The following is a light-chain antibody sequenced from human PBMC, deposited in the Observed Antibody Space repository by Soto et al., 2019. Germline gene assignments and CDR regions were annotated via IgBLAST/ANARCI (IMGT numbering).Light chain of an antibody. CDR2: DAS. CDR1: QDISNY. Sequence: DIQMTQSPSSLSASVGDRVTITCQASQDISNYLNWYQQKPGKAPSLPIYDASSLETGVPSRFSGSGSGTHFTFTISSLQPEDIATYYCQQFDNLPYTFGQGTKLEIK. V-gene: IGKV1-33*01. J-gene: IGKJ2*01. CDR3: QQFDNLPYT.